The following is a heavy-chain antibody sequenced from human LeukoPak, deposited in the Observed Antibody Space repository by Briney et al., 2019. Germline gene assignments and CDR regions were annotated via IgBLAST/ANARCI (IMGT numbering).Heavy chain of an antibody. CDR3: ARTAAAGIYFDY. Sequence: GGSLRLSCAASGFTFSSYSMNWVRQAPGKGLEWVSSISSSSSYIYYADSVKGRFTISRDNAKNSLYLQMNSLRAEDTAVYYCARTAAAGIYFDYWGQGTLVTVSS. CDR2: ISSSSSYI. J-gene: IGHJ4*02. CDR1: GFTFSSYS. V-gene: IGHV3-21*01. D-gene: IGHD6-13*01.